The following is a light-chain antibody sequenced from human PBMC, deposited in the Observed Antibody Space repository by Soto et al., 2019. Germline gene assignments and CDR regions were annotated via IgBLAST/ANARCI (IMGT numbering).Light chain of an antibody. V-gene: IGKV1-17*01. CDR3: LQHDTYPRT. CDR1: QAIRNN. Sequence: DIQTPQSPSFLFSSVGGRVSITSRASQAIRNNLGWYQQKPGKAPKRLILDASSLQSGVPSRFSGSGSGTEFTLTISSLQPEDFATYYCLQHDTYPRTFGQGTKVDIK. J-gene: IGKJ1*01. CDR2: DAS.